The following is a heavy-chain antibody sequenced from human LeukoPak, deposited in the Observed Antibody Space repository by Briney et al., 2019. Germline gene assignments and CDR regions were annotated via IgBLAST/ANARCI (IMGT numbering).Heavy chain of an antibody. J-gene: IGHJ5*02. V-gene: IGHV3-30*04. D-gene: IGHD6-19*01. CDR1: GFTFSNYA. CDR3: AKDASSGWPNWFDP. CDR2: ISSDGSKK. Sequence: GGSLRLSCAASGFTFSNYAMHWVRQAPGKGLEWVAVISSDGSKKDYADSVKGRFTNSRDNSKNTLYLQMNSLRAEDTAVYYCAKDASSGWPNWFDPWGQGTLVTVSS.